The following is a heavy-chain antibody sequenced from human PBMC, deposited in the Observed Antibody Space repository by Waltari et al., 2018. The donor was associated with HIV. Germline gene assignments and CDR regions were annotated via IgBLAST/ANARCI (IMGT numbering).Heavy chain of an antibody. CDR2: HLTGGLDT. CDR1: GYSFTSYW. Sequence: EVQLVQSGAEVKKPGESLKISCKGSGYSFTSYWIGWVRQMPGKGLGWLGIHLTGGLDTRYSPSFQGQVTISADKSISTAYLQWSSLKASDTAMYYCARHFRYSSSSDWFDPWGQGTLVTVSS. CDR3: ARHFRYSSSSDWFDP. V-gene: IGHV5-51*01. D-gene: IGHD6-6*01. J-gene: IGHJ5*02.